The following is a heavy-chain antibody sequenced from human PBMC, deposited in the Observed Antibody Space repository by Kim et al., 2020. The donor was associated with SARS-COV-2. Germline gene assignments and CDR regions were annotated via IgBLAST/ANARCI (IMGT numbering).Heavy chain of an antibody. Sequence: NYAQKLQGRVTMTTDTSTSTAYMELRSLRSDDTAVYYCARGGRLGFVLYWGQGTLVTVSS. CDR3: ARGGRLGFVLY. J-gene: IGHJ4*02. V-gene: IGHV1-18*01. D-gene: IGHD3-10*01.